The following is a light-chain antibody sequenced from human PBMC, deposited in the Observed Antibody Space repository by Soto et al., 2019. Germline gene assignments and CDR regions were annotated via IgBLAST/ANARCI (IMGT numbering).Light chain of an antibody. CDR1: SSDVGGYNF. Sequence: QSALTQPPSASGSPGQSVTISWTGTSSDVGGYNFVSWYQQHPGKAPKLMIYEVSKRPSGVPDRFSGSKSGNAASLTVSGLQAEDEADYYCSSYAGSKNFVFGGGTKLTVL. J-gene: IGLJ2*01. CDR3: SSYAGSKNFV. CDR2: EVS. V-gene: IGLV2-8*01.